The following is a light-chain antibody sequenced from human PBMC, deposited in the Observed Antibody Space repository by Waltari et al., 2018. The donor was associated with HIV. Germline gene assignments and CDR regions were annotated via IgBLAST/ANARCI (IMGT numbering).Light chain of an antibody. CDR3: QSYDSSLSNWV. CDR1: SSNIGAGDD. V-gene: IGLV1-40*01. Sequence: QSVLPQPPSVSGAPGQRVTISCTGSSSNIGAGDDVHRYQQLPGTAPKLLIYGNSNRPSGVPDRFSGSKSGTSASLAITGLQPDDETDYYCQSYDSSLSNWVFGGGTKVTVL. J-gene: IGLJ3*02. CDR2: GNS.